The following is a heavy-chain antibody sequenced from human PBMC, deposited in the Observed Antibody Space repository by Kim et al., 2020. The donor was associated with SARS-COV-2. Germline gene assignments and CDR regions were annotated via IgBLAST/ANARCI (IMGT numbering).Heavy chain of an antibody. CDR3: VRDRSSPYYYDSSAIISSYYYGMDV. J-gene: IGHJ6*02. CDR1: GGSISSYY. D-gene: IGHD3-22*01. CDR2: IYYSGST. Sequence: SETLSLTCTVSGGSISSYYWSWIRQPPGKGLEWIGYIYYSGSTNYNPSLKSRVTISVDTSKNQFSLKLSSVTAADTAVYYCVRDRSSPYYYDSSAIISSYYYGMDVWGQGTTVTVSS. V-gene: IGHV4-59*13.